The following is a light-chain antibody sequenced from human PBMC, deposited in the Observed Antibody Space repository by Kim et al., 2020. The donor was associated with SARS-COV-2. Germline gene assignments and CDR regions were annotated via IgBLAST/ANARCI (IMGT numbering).Light chain of an antibody. Sequence: DIQMTQSPSTLSASVGDRATITCRASQGISSWLAWYQKKPGKAPKLLIYKASSLQSGVPSRFSGSESGTEFTLTISSLQPDDFATYYCQQYNTYPWTFGQGTKVDIK. V-gene: IGKV1-5*03. CDR3: QQYNTYPWT. CDR1: QGISSW. CDR2: KAS. J-gene: IGKJ1*01.